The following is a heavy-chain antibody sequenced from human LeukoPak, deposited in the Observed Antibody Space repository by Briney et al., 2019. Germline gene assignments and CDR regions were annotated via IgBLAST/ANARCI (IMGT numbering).Heavy chain of an antibody. CDR3: ARVGYYYDSSGFYFDY. J-gene: IGHJ4*02. CDR2: ISAYNGNT. V-gene: IGHV1-18*01. Sequence: GASVKVPCKASGYTFTSYGSSWVRQAPGQGLEWMGWISAYNGNTNYAQKLQGRVTMTTDTSTSTAYMELGSLRSEDTAVYYCARVGYYYDSSGFYFDYWGQGTLVTVSS. D-gene: IGHD3-22*01. CDR1: GYTFTSYG.